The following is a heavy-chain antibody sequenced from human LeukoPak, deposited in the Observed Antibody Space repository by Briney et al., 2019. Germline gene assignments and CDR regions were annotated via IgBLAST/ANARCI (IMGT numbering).Heavy chain of an antibody. D-gene: IGHD2-15*01. Sequence: SGTLSLTCSVSGGSISGFYWTWVRQPAGKGLEWVGRIYSSGSTNYNPSLKSRVTMSVDTSKTQFPLKLNSVTAADTAVYYCARGGYCSGDSCYADAFDIWGQGTMVTVSS. J-gene: IGHJ3*02. CDR3: ARGGYCSGDSCYADAFDI. V-gene: IGHV4-4*07. CDR2: IYSSGST. CDR1: GGSISGFY.